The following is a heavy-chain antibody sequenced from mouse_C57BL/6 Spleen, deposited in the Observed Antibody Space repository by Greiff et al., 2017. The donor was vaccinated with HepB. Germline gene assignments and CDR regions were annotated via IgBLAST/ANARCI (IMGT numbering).Heavy chain of an antibody. CDR1: GYTFTDYN. J-gene: IGHJ4*01. V-gene: IGHV1-22*01. CDR3: AFYYDYDEYAMDY. CDR2: INPNNGGT. D-gene: IGHD2-4*01. Sequence: EVQLQQSGPELVKPGASVKMSCKASGYTFTDYNMHWVKQSHGKSLEWIGYINPNNGGTSYNQKFKGKATLTVNKSSSTAYMELRSLTSEDSAVYYCAFYYDYDEYAMDYWGQGTSVTVSS.